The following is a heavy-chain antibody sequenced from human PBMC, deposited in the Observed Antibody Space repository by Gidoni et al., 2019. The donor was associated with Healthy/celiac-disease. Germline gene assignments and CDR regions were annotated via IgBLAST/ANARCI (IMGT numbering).Heavy chain of an antibody. V-gene: IGHV3-30-3*01. D-gene: IGHD3-22*01. CDR3: AREDYYDSSGPKDNYYYGMDV. J-gene: IGHJ6*02. CDR1: GFTFSSYA. CDR2: ISYDGSNK. Sequence: QVQLVESGGGVVQPGRSLRLSCAASGFTFSSYAMHWVRQAPGKGLEWVAVISYDGSNKYYADSVKGRFTISRDNSKNTLYLQMNSLRAEDTAVYYCAREDYYDSSGPKDNYYYGMDVWGQGTTVTVSS.